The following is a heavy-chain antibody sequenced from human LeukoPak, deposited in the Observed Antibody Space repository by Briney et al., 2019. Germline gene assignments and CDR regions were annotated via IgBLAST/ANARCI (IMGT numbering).Heavy chain of an antibody. Sequence: TGGSLRLSCAASGFIFSSYNMKWVRQAPGKGLEWVSSISNSGLYIFYADSVKGRFTMSRDNGKNSIFLQMNSLRAEDTAVYFCASHMTPESTTPYYYGMDVWGQGTTVTVSS. J-gene: IGHJ6*02. CDR2: ISNSGLYI. V-gene: IGHV3-21*01. D-gene: IGHD2-15*01. CDR3: ASHMTPESTTPYYYGMDV. CDR1: GFIFSSYN.